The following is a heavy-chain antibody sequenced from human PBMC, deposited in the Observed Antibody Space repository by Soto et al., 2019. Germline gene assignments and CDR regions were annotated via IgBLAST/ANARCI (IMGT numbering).Heavy chain of an antibody. V-gene: IGHV3-30*18. CDR2: VSHDGRNT. Sequence: VQLVESGGGVVQPGRSLRLSCGASGFTFSDYAMHWVRQAAGKGLEWVAVVSHDGRNTHYADSVKGRFTISRDSSKNTVSLEMTSLRAEDTAVYYCAKGGRQWLVTSDFNYWGQGALVTVSS. CDR3: AKGGRQWLVTSDFNY. D-gene: IGHD6-19*01. J-gene: IGHJ4*02. CDR1: GFTFSDYA.